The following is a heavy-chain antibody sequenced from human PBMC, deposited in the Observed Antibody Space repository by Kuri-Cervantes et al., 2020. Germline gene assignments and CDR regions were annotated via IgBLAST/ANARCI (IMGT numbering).Heavy chain of an antibody. CDR1: GGSVSSGSYY. V-gene: IGHV4-61*01. Sequence: ESLKISCTVSGGSVSSGSYYWSWIRQPPGKGLEWIGYIYYSGSTNYNPSLKSRVTISVDTSKNQCSLKLSSVTAADTAVYYCARDSKDSGFDYWGQGTLVTVSS. D-gene: IGHD2-15*01. CDR3: ARDSKDSGFDY. J-gene: IGHJ4*02. CDR2: IYYSGST.